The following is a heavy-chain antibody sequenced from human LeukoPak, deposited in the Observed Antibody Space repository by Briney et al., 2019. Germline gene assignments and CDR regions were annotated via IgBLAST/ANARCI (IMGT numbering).Heavy chain of an antibody. J-gene: IGHJ4*02. CDR1: GYTFTSYG. Sequence: ASVKVSCKASGYTFTSYGISWVRQAPGQGLEWMGWISAYNGNTNYAQKLQGRVTMTTDTSTSTAYMELRSLRSDDTAVYYCARDVSLWHPLNIAAAVVYWGQGTLVTVSS. CDR3: ARDVSLWHPLNIAAAVVY. D-gene: IGHD6-13*01. CDR2: ISAYNGNT. V-gene: IGHV1-18*01.